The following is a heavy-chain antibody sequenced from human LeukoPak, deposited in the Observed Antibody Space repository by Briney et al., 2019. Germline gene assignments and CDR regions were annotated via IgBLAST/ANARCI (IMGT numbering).Heavy chain of an antibody. D-gene: IGHD2-2*01. J-gene: IGHJ4*02. CDR1: GYTFTVYY. Sequence: GASVKVSSMASGYTFTVYYIHWVRQAPGQGLEWMGWINPNSGGTNYAQKFQGRVTMTRDTSITTAYMDLSRLISDDTAVYYCARTPREYQLPSDYWGQGTLVTVST. CDR2: INPNSGGT. V-gene: IGHV1-2*02. CDR3: ARTPREYQLPSDY.